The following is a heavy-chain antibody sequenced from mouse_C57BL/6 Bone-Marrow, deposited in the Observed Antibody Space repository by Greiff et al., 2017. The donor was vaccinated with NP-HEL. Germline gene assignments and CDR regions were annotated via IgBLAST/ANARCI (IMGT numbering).Heavy chain of an antibody. J-gene: IGHJ3*01. CDR3: ARGLRTGAWFAY. CDR2: IHPSDSDT. CDR1: GYTFTSYW. D-gene: IGHD2-4*01. V-gene: IGHV1-74*01. Sequence: QVQLQQPGAELLKPGASVPVSCKASGYTFTSYWMHWVKQRPGQGLEWIGRIHPSDSDTIYYPKFKGKATLTVDKSSSTAYMQLSSLTSEDSAVYYCARGLRTGAWFAYWGQGTLVTVSA.